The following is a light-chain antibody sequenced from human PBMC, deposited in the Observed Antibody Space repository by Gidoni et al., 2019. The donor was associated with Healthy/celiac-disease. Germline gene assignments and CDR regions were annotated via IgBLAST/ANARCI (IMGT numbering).Light chain of an antibody. V-gene: IGKV1-39*01. J-gene: IGKJ1*01. CDR3: QQSHSTPRT. CDR1: QSISSY. Sequence: DIQMTQSPSSLSASVGDRVTITCRASQSISSYLNWYQQKPGKAPKLLIYAASSLQSGVPSRFSGSVSGTDFTLTSSSLQPEDFATYHCQQSHSTPRTFGQGTKVEIK. CDR2: AAS.